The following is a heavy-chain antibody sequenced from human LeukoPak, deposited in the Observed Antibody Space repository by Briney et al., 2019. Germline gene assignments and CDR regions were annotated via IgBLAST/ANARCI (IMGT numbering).Heavy chain of an antibody. J-gene: IGHJ5*02. V-gene: IGHV1-46*01. CDR3: ARAGRQWLVRHPLPFDP. Sequence: ASVKVSCKASGYTFTSYYMHWVRQAPGQGLEWMGIINPSGGSTSYAQKFQGRVTMTRDTSTSTVYMELSSLRSEDTAVYYCARAGRQWLVRHPLPFDPWGQGTLVTVSS. CDR1: GYTFTSYY. D-gene: IGHD6-19*01. CDR2: INPSGGST.